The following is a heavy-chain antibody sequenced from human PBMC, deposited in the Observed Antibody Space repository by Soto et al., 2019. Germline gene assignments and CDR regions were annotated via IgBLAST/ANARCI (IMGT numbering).Heavy chain of an antibody. J-gene: IGHJ3*02. CDR1: GGSISSGNYY. CDR3: ARDFHYYGGNRAFDI. Sequence: QVQLQESGPGLVKPSQTLSLTCTVSGGSISSGNYYWRWMRQHPGKGLEWIGYIYYSGSTYYNPSLKSRVTISVDTSKDQFSLQLSSVTAADTAVYYCARDFHYYGGNRAFDIWGQGTMVTVSS. CDR2: IYYSGST. V-gene: IGHV4-31*03. D-gene: IGHD4-17*01.